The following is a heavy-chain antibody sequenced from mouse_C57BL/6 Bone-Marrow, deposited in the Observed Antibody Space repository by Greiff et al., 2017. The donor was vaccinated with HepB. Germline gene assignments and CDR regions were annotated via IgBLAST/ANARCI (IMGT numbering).Heavy chain of an antibody. D-gene: IGHD1-1*01. CDR1: GYTFTDYY. CDR3: AKCPVYDPTMDY. Sequence: VQGVESGAELVRPGASVKLSCKASGYTFTDYYINWVKQRPGQGLEWIARIYPGSGNTYYNEKFKGKATLTAEKSSSTAYMQLSSLTSEDSAGYSWAKCPVYDPTMDYWGQGTSVTVAS. V-gene: IGHV1-76*01. CDR2: IYPGSGNT. J-gene: IGHJ4*01.